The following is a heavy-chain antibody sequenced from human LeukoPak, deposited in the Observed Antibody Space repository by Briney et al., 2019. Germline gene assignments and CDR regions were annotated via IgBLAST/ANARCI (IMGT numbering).Heavy chain of an antibody. V-gene: IGHV3-23*01. CDR1: GFSFTIYA. CDR3: TNPVGSYQQGY. D-gene: IGHD1-26*01. J-gene: IGHJ4*02. Sequence: GGSLRLSCAASGFSFTIYAMSWVRQAPGKGLGWVSAISDSGSSTYYADSVKGRFTISRDNSKNTLYLQMNSLRVEDTAVYYCTNPVGSYQQGYWGQGTLVTVSS. CDR2: ISDSGSST.